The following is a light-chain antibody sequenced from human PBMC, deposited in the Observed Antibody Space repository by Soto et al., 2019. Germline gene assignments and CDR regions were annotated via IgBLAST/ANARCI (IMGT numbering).Light chain of an antibody. CDR3: QQYNSYV. V-gene: IGKV1-5*03. CDR2: KAS. J-gene: IGKJ2*01. CDR1: QSIYRW. Sequence: DIQLTQSPSTLSASVGDRVNITCRASQSIYRWLAWYQQKPGEAPKLLIYKASTLENGVTSRFSGSGSGTEFTLTISCLQTHDLATYYCQQYNSYVFGQGTKLEI.